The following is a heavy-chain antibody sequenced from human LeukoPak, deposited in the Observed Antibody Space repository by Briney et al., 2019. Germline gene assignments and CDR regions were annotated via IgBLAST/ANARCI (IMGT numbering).Heavy chain of an antibody. V-gene: IGHV3-23*01. Sequence: PGGSLRLSCAASGFTFSSYAMSLVRQAPGQGLEWVSAISGSGGSTYYADSVKGRFTISRDNSKNTLYLQMNSLRAEDTAVYYCATSRGELDYWGQGTLVTVSS. CDR3: ATSRGELDY. J-gene: IGHJ4*02. CDR2: ISGSGGST. CDR1: GFTFSSYA. D-gene: IGHD3-16*01.